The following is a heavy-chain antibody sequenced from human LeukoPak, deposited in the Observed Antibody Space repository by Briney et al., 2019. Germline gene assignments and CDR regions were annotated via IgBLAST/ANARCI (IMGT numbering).Heavy chain of an antibody. CDR2: INHSGST. CDR1: GGSFSGYY. Sequence: SETLSLTCAVYGGSFSGYYWSWIRQPPGKGLEWIGEINHSGSTYYNPSLKSRVSISVDTSKNQFSLKLSSVTAADTAVYYCARVAVAYCGGDCYSVGYYFDYWGQGTLVTVSS. D-gene: IGHD2-21*02. CDR3: ARVAVAYCGGDCYSVGYYFDY. V-gene: IGHV4-34*01. J-gene: IGHJ4*02.